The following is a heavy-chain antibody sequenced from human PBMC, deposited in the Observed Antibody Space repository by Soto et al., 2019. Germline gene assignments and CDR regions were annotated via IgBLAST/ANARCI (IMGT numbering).Heavy chain of an antibody. V-gene: IGHV5-51*01. CDR3: ARQADGRWLQCCWFDP. Sequence: GESLKISCKGSGYSFTSYWIGWVRQMPGKGPEWMGIIYPGDSDTRCSPSFQGQVTISADKSISTAYLQWSSLKASDTAMYYCARQADGRWLQCCWFDPWGQGTLVTVSS. D-gene: IGHD5-12*01. CDR2: IYPGDSDT. J-gene: IGHJ5*02. CDR1: GYSFTSYW.